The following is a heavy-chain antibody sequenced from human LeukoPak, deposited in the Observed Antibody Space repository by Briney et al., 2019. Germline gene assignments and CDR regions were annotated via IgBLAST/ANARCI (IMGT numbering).Heavy chain of an antibody. CDR2: IYHSGST. V-gene: IGHV4-30-2*01. D-gene: IGHD2-21*01. Sequence: SETLSLTCAVSDDSLSSSSYSWTWIRQPPGKGLGWIGFIYHSGSTYYNPSLKSRVTISLDRSKSQFSLKLSSVTAADTAVYYCAARDPYYYYGMDVWGQGTTVTVSS. J-gene: IGHJ6*02. CDR1: DDSLSSSSYS. CDR3: AARDPYYYYGMDV.